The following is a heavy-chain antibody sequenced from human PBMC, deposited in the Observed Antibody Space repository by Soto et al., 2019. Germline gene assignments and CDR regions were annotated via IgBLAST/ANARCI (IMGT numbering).Heavy chain of an antibody. Sequence: PSETLSLTCTVSGASISNYYWTWIRQPPGKGLEWIGYTHYSGSTTYNSYLKSRVTISVDMSKNQVSLKLSSVTAADTAVYYCARDNGDYVYDYWGQGALVTVSS. CDR2: THYSGST. CDR3: ARDNGDYVYDY. CDR1: GASISNYY. V-gene: IGHV4-59*01. D-gene: IGHD4-17*01. J-gene: IGHJ4*02.